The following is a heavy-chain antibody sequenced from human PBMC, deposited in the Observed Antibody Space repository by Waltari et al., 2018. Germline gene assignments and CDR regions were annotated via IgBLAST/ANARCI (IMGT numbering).Heavy chain of an antibody. CDR2: IYYSGNT. CDR1: GGSIGSSNNY. Sequence: QLQLQESGPGLVKPSETLSLTCTVSGGSIGSSNNYWGWIRQPPGKGLELIGSIYYSGNTYYNPSLKSRVTISVDTSKNQFSLRLSSATAADTAVYYCARSGTYRGYFDYWGQGTLVTVSS. CDR3: ARSGTYRGYFDY. D-gene: IGHD1-26*01. J-gene: IGHJ4*02. V-gene: IGHV4-39*01.